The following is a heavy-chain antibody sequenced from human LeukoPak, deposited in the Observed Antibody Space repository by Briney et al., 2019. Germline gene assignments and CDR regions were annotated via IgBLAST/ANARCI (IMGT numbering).Heavy chain of an antibody. CDR3: ARVGPYNWNYENWNYYYYMDV. D-gene: IGHD1-7*01. CDR1: GFTFGSYS. CDR2: INIGSSSI. Sequence: PGGSLRLSCAASGFTFGSYSMNWVRQAPGKGLEWVSCINIGSSSIWYADSVKGRFTISRDNAKNSLYLQMNSLRAEDTAVYYCARVGPYNWNYENWNYYYYMDVWGKGTTVTVSS. J-gene: IGHJ6*03. V-gene: IGHV3-21*01.